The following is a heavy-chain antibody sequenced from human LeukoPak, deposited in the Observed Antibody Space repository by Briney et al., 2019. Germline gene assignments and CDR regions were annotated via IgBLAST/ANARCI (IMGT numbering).Heavy chain of an antibody. J-gene: IGHJ4*02. Sequence: SGGSLILSCAASGFTFSSYAMSWVRQAPGKGLEWVSAISGSGGSTYYADSVKGRFTISRDNSKNTLYLQMNSLRAEDTAVYYCAKEYSHYDSSGFDYWGQGTLVTVSS. CDR1: GFTFSSYA. CDR2: ISGSGGST. CDR3: AKEYSHYDSSGFDY. V-gene: IGHV3-23*01. D-gene: IGHD3-22*01.